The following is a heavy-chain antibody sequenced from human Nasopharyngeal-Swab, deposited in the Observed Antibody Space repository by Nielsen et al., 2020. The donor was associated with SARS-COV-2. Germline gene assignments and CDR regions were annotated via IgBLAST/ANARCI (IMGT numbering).Heavy chain of an antibody. CDR3: ARVGAADCSSTSCYAGVSWDYGMDV. J-gene: IGHJ6*02. D-gene: IGHD2-2*01. Sequence: ASVKVSCKASGYTFTSYDINWVRQATGQGLEWTGWMNPNSGNTGYAQKFQGRVTMPRNTSISTAYMELSSLRSEDTAVYYRARVGAADCSSTSCYAGVSWDYGMDVWGQGTTVTVSS. CDR1: GYTFTSYD. CDR2: MNPNSGNT. V-gene: IGHV1-8*01.